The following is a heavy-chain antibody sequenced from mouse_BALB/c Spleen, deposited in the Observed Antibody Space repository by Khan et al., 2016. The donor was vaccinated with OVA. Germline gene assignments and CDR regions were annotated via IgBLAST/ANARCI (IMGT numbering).Heavy chain of an antibody. CDR1: GYSITSDYA. J-gene: IGHJ4*01. D-gene: IGHD2-12*01. Sequence: VQLKESGPGLVKPSQSLSLTCTLTGYSITSDYAWNWIRQFPGNKLEWMGYISSTGSTSYNPSLKSRISITRDISKNQFFLQLKSVTTEDTATYYCARSLYYSYGYALDCWGRGTSVTVSS. V-gene: IGHV3-2*02. CDR3: ARSLYYSYGYALDC. CDR2: ISSTGST.